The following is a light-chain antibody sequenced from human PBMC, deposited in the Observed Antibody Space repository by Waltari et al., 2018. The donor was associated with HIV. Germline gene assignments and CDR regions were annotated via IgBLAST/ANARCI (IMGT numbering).Light chain of an antibody. CDR1: NSNIGAGYD. CDR3: QSHDIGLGRWV. CDR2: ANT. V-gene: IGLV1-40*01. J-gene: IGLJ3*02. Sequence: QSVLTQPPSVSGAPGQRVTIPCTGSNSNIGAGYDVHWYHQLPGRAPKLLIYANTNRPSGVPDRFSGSKSGASASLAITGLQAEDEADYYCQSHDIGLGRWVFGGGTKLTVL.